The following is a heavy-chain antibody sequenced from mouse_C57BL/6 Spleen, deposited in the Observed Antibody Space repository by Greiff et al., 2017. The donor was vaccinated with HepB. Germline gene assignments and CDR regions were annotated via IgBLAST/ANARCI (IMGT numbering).Heavy chain of an antibody. V-gene: IGHV1-4*01. J-gene: IGHJ4*01. CDR2: INPSSGYT. D-gene: IGHD1-1*01. CDR3: ARSNYGSAMDY. CDR1: GYTFTSYT. Sequence: VQLQQSGAELARPGASVKMSCKASGYTFTSYTMHWVKQRPGQGLEWIGYINPSSGYTKYNQKFKDKATLTADKSSSTAYMQLSSLTSEDSAVYYCARSNYGSAMDYWGQGTSVTVSS.